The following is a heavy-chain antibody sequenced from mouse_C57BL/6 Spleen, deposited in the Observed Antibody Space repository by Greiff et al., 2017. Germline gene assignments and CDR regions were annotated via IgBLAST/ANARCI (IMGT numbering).Heavy chain of an antibody. D-gene: IGHD1-1*01. Sequence: QVQLQQSGPELVKPGASVKISCKASGYSFTSYYIHWVKQRPGQGLEWIGWIYPGSGNTKYNEKFKGKATLTADTSSSTAYMQLSSLTSEDSAVYYCARRVVEYYFDYWGQGTTLTVSS. CDR3: ARRVVEYYFDY. CDR2: IYPGSGNT. J-gene: IGHJ2*01. V-gene: IGHV1-66*01. CDR1: GYSFTSYY.